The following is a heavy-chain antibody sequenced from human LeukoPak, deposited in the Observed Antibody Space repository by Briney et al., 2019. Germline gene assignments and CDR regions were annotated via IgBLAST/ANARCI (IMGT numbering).Heavy chain of an antibody. CDR3: AKPLMRDRWFGES. J-gene: IGHJ5*02. CDR1: GFTFSSYS. D-gene: IGHD3-10*01. Sequence: GGSLRLSCAAPGFTFSSYSMNWVRQAPGKGLEWVSSISSSSSYIYYADSVKGRFTISRDTSRNTVSLQMNSLRLEDTAIYYCAKPLMRDRWFGESWGQGTLVTVSS. V-gene: IGHV3-21*01. CDR2: ISSSSSYI.